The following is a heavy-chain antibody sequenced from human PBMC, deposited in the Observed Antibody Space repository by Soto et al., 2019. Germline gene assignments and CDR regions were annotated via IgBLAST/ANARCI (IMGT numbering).Heavy chain of an antibody. CDR2: IYPGDSDT. D-gene: IGHD3-10*01. CDR1: GYSFTSYW. CDR3: ARDSYGSGSLYYYGMDV. J-gene: IGHJ6*02. Sequence: PGESLKISCKGSGYSFTSYWIGWVRQMPGKGLEWMGIIYPGDSDTRYSPSFQGQVTISADKSISTAYLQWSSLKASDTAMYYCARDSYGSGSLYYYGMDVWGQGPTPTVS. V-gene: IGHV5-51*01.